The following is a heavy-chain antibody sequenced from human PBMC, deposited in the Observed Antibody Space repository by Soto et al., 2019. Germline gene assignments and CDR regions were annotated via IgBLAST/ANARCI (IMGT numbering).Heavy chain of an antibody. Sequence: QVQLVESGGGVVQPGRSLRLSCAASGFTFSSYGMHWVRQAPGKGLEWVAVISYDGSNKYYADSVKGRFTISRDNSKNTLSLQMNSLRAEDTAVYYCAKTKSEVTRRYYYYYGMDVWGQGTTVTVSS. CDR1: GFTFSSYG. D-gene: IGHD2-21*02. J-gene: IGHJ6*02. CDR2: ISYDGSNK. V-gene: IGHV3-30*18. CDR3: AKTKSEVTRRYYYYYGMDV.